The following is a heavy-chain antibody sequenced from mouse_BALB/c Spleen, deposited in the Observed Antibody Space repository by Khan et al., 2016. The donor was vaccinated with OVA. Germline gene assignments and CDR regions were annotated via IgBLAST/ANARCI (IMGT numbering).Heavy chain of an antibody. CDR3: AKDPPSYGMDY. Sequence: QVQLKESGPGLVAPSQTLSITCTASGFSLTDYAVRWIRQPPGKGLEWLGVIKAGGSKNYNSVLKSRLSIINDNYTSHVFSKLISLQTDDTTMYYCAKDPPSYGMDYWSQGTSVTVSS. V-gene: IGHV2-6-5*01. CDR2: IKAGGSK. CDR1: GFSLTDYA. J-gene: IGHJ4*01.